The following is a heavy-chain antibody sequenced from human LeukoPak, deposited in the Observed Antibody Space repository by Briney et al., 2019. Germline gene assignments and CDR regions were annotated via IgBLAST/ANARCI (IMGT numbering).Heavy chain of an antibody. CDR2: IYHSGST. Sequence: SETLSLTCTVSGGSISSGGYYWSWIRQPPGKGLEWIGYIYHSGSTYYNPSLKSRVTISVDRSKNQFSLKLSSVTAADTAVYYCARAGVGAAYYYMDVWGKGTTVTVSS. CDR1: GGSISSGGYY. D-gene: IGHD1-26*01. CDR3: ARAGVGAAYYYMDV. V-gene: IGHV4-30-2*01. J-gene: IGHJ6*03.